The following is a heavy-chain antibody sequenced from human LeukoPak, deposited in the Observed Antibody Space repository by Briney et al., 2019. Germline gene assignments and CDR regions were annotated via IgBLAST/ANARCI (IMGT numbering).Heavy chain of an antibody. CDR3: ARDLTVVVVAATYYFDY. D-gene: IGHD2-15*01. Sequence: ASVKVSCKASGYTFTKFGIKWVRQAPGQGLEWMGWINPNSGGTNYAQKFQGRVTMTRDTSISTAYMELSRLRSDDTAVYYCARDLTVVVVAATYYFDYWGQGTLVTVSS. V-gene: IGHV1-2*02. CDR1: GYTFTKFG. J-gene: IGHJ4*02. CDR2: INPNSGGT.